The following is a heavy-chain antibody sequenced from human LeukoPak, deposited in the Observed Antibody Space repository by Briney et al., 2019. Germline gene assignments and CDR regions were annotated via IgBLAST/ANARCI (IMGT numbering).Heavy chain of an antibody. J-gene: IGHJ4*02. Sequence: SVKVSCKASGGTFSSYAISWVRQAPGQGLEWMGRIIPIFGTANYAQKFQGRVMITTDESTSTAYMELSSLRSEDTAVYYCASRGIAAAGPLFDYWGQGTLVTVSS. CDR2: IIPIFGTA. CDR3: ASRGIAAAGPLFDY. CDR1: GGTFSSYA. D-gene: IGHD6-13*01. V-gene: IGHV1-69*05.